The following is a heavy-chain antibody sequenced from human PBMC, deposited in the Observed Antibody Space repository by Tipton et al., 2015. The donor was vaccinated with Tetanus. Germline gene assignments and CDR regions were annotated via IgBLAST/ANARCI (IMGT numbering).Heavy chain of an antibody. CDR2: IYDSGSS. Sequence: LRLSCAVSGGSISSGDYSWSWIRQPPGKGLEWIGYIYDSGSSYYNPTLKSRVTISVDTSKNQFSLKLDSVTAADAAVYYCARPGVGGYTGYYFDFWGQGTVVTVSS. CDR3: ARPGVGGYTGYYFDF. J-gene: IGHJ4*02. V-gene: IGHV4-30-2*03. D-gene: IGHD5-12*01. CDR1: GGSISSGDYS.